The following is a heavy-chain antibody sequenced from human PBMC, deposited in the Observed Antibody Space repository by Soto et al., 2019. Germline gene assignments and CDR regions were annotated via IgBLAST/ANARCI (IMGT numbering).Heavy chain of an antibody. J-gene: IGHJ4*02. Sequence: QVQLQESGPGLVKPSETLSLTCTVSGGSVSSGSYYWSWIRQPPGKGLEWIGYIYYSGSTNYNPSLKSRVTISVDTSKNQFSLKLSSVTAGDTAVYYCARVRSSGDSLGYWGQGTLVTVSS. CDR2: IYYSGST. D-gene: IGHD3-22*01. CDR3: ARVRSSGDSLGY. CDR1: GGSVSSGSYY. V-gene: IGHV4-61*01.